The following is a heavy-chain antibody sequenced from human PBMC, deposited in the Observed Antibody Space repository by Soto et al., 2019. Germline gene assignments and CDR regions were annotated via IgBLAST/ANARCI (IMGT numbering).Heavy chain of an antibody. V-gene: IGHV4-59*12. D-gene: IGHD3-22*01. CDR3: ARCVDYYDSSGYYRNWFDP. CDR2: IYYSGST. CDR1: GGSISSYY. Sequence: SETLSLTCTVSGGSISSYYWSWIRQPPGKGLEWIGYIYYSGSTNYNPSLKSRVTISVDTSKNQFSLKLSSVTAADTAVYYCARCVDYYDSSGYYRNWFDPWGQGTLVTVSS. J-gene: IGHJ5*02.